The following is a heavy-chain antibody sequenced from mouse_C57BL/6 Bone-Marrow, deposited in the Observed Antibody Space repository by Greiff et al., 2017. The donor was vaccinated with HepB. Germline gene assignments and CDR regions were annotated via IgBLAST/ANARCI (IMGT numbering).Heavy chain of an antibody. J-gene: IGHJ3*01. Sequence: VQVVESGAELARPGASVKLSCKASGYTFTSYGISWVKQRTGQGLEWIGEIYPRSGNTYYNEKFKGKATLTADKSSSTAYMELRSLTSEDSAVYFCASRDLLWYPWFAYWGQGTLVTVSA. CDR1: GYTFTSYG. D-gene: IGHD2-1*01. CDR2: IYPRSGNT. CDR3: ASRDLLWYPWFAY. V-gene: IGHV1-81*01.